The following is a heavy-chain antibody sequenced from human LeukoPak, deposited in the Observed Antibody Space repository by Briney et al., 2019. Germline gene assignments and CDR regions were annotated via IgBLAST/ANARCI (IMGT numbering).Heavy chain of an antibody. D-gene: IGHD5-24*01. V-gene: IGHV4-4*07. J-gene: IGHJ3*02. CDR3: ARETMATKAFDI. Sequence: SETLSLTCTVSGGFISTYYWSWIRQPAGKGLEWIGRIYTSGSTNYNPSLKSRVTMSVDTSKNQFSLKLSSVTAADTAVYYCARETMATKAFDIWGQGTMVTVSS. CDR2: IYTSGST. CDR1: GGFISTYY.